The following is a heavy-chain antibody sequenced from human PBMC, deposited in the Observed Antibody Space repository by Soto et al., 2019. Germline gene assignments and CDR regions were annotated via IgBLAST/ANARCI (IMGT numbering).Heavy chain of an antibody. Sequence: EVQLVESGGDLVQPGGFLRLSCATSGFTFSRYWMHWVRQVPGKGLVWVSRINSDGSSISYSDSVKGRFTISRDNAKNTLDLQINSLRVEDSAVYYCARLPVDTVTSLDYWVQGTLVTVSS. CDR3: ARLPVDTVTSLDY. D-gene: IGHD5-18*01. CDR2: INSDGSSI. CDR1: GFTFSRYW. V-gene: IGHV3-74*01. J-gene: IGHJ4*02.